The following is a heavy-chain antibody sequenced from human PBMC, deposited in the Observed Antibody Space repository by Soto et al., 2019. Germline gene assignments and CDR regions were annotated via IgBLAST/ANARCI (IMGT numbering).Heavy chain of an antibody. Sequence: GGSLRLSCAGSGFTLSDHYIDWVRQAPGKGLEWVGRSRDKAQGYSTAYAASVKGRFTTSRDESKNSVYLQMNSLRAEDTAVYYCARGKIAAAVPKPYNWFDPWGQGTLVTVSS. J-gene: IGHJ5*02. V-gene: IGHV3-72*01. CDR1: GFTLSDHY. CDR2: SRDKAQGYST. CDR3: ARGKIAAAVPKPYNWFDP. D-gene: IGHD6-13*01.